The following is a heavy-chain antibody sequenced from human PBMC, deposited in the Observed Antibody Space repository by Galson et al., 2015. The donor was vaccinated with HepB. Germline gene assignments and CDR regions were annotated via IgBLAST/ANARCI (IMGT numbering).Heavy chain of an antibody. J-gene: IGHJ6*03. Sequence: WIPALSQNVISTHYAPPGEGRFTISRQKSKNVVVLQMKRLKVEDTAVYYCARGSPTSFYHYYMDVWGKGTTVTVSS. V-gene: IGHV3-23*01. D-gene: IGHD2/OR15-2a*01. CDR2: LSQNVIST. CDR3: ARGSPTSFYHYYMDV.